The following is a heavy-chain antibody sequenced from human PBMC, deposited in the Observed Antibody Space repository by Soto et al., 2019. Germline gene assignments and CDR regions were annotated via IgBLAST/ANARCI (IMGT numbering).Heavy chain of an antibody. J-gene: IGHJ5*02. CDR1: GYTFTSYD. CDR2: ISAYNGNT. CDR3: ARGIWVRGIIGFNWFDP. Sequence: ASVKVSCKASGYTFTSYDISWVRQAPGQGLEWMGWISAYNGNTNYAQKLQGRVTMTTDTSTSTAYMELRSLRSDDTAMYYCARGIWVRGIIGFNWFDPWGQGTLVTVSS. V-gene: IGHV1-18*01. D-gene: IGHD3-10*01.